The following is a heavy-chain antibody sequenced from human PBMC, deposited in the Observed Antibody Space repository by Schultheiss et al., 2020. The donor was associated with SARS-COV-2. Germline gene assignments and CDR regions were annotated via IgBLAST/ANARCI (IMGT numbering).Heavy chain of an antibody. D-gene: IGHD3-22*01. CDR1: GFTFSSYA. CDR2: ISYDGNSQ. CDR3: TMGFITTFEY. V-gene: IGHV3-30*03. J-gene: IGHJ4*02. Sequence: GESLKISCAASGFTFSSYAMSWVRQAPGKGLEWVAVISYDGNSQYYADSVKGRFTISRDTSKNTLYLQMNSLRPEDTAVYYCTMGFITTFEYWGQGTLVTVSS.